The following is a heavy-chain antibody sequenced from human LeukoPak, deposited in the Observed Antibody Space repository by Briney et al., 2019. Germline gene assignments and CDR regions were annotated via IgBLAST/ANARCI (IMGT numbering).Heavy chain of an antibody. CDR1: GGSFSGYY. CDR2: INHSGST. D-gene: IGHD4-17*01. V-gene: IGHV4-34*01. CDR3: ARGPPRSYYYYYYGMDV. J-gene: IGHJ6*02. Sequence: PSETLSLTCAVYGGSFSGYYWSWIRQPPGKGLEWIGEINHSGSTNYNPSLKSRVTISVDTSKNQFSLKLSSVTAADTAVYYCARGPPRSYYYYYYGMDVWGQGPTVTVSS.